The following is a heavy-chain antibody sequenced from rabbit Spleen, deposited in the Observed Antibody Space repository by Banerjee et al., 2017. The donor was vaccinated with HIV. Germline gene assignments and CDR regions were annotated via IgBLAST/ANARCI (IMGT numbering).Heavy chain of an antibody. Sequence: QEQLVESGGGLVKPEGSLKLSCTASGFSFSNKAVMCWVRQAPGKGLEWIACIDAGNSGFTYHANWAKGRFTISKTSSTTVTLQATSLTAADTATYFCARDVTIVVAGVNYGMDLWGQGTLVTVS. V-gene: IGHV1S45*01. CDR1: GFSFSNKAV. D-gene: IGHD4-1*01. CDR2: IDAGNSGFT. CDR3: ARDVTIVVAGVNYGMDL. J-gene: IGHJ6*01.